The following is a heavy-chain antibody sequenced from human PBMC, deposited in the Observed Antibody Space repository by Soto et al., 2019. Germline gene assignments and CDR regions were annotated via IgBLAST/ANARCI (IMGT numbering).Heavy chain of an antibody. D-gene: IGHD2-21*01. CDR1: GGSISRYY. Sequence: SETLSITRTVSGGSISRYYWSWIRQPPGKGLEWIGYIYYSGSTNYSTSLKTRLTISKDTSKNQVVLTMTNMDPVDTATYYCARFPGPGYWGQGTLVTVSS. CDR2: IYYSGST. CDR3: ARFPGPGY. J-gene: IGHJ4*02. V-gene: IGHV4-59*01.